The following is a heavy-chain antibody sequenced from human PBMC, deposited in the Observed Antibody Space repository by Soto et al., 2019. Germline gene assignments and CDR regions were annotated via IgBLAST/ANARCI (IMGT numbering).Heavy chain of an antibody. CDR1: GFVFTNFW. V-gene: IGHV3-74*01. Sequence: PGGSLRLSCEASGFVFTNFWMHWVRHVPGKGLVWVARIDTSGHSTNYAESVKGRFTISRDNAKNTVSLQMNSLRVEDTGVYYCAKDSWYFDLWSLGSQVTVSS. J-gene: IGHJ4*02. CDR2: IDTSGHST. CDR3: AKDSWYFDL. D-gene: IGHD6-13*01.